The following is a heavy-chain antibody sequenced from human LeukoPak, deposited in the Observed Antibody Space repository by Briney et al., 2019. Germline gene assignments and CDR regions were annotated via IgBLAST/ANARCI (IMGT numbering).Heavy chain of an antibody. CDR1: GGSVSSTNW. V-gene: IGHV4-4*02. J-gene: IGHJ4*02. CDR3: AREGGFYRPLDY. Sequence: SGTLSLTCGVSGGSVSSTNWWTWIRQPPGKGLEWIGEVHLDGRTNFNPSLKSRLTMSVDLSENHVSLKLTSVTAADTAVYYCAREGGFYRPLDYSGQGTLVTGSS. CDR2: VHLDGRT. D-gene: IGHD6-25*01.